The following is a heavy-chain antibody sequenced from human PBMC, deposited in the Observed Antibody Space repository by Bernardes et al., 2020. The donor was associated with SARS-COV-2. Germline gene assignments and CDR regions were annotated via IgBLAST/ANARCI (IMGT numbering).Heavy chain of an antibody. CDR2: INSDGSST. V-gene: IGHV3-74*01. CDR1: GFTFSSYW. J-gene: IGHJ4*02. CDR3: ARGSHYYDSSGYGFDYSS. Sequence: GGSLRLSCAASGFTFSSYWMHWVRQAPGKGLVWVSRINSDGSSTSYADSVKGRFTISRDNAKNTLYLQMNSLRAEDTAVYYCARGSHYYDSSGYGFDYSSWGQGTLVTVSS. D-gene: IGHD3-22*01.